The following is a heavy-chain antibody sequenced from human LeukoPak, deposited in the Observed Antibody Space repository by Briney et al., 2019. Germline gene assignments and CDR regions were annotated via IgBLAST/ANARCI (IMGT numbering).Heavy chain of an antibody. J-gene: IGHJ4*02. CDR1: GFTFNSYW. CDR2: ITSAGTNT. D-gene: IGHD5-12*01. CDR3: AKDPTRGYRGYVLDYFDY. V-gene: IGHV3-74*01. Sequence: GGSLRLSCAASGFTFNSYWMHWVRLVPGKGPVWVSHITSAGTNTNYAESVKGRFTISRDNSKNMLYLQMNSLRAEDTAVYYCAKDPTRGYRGYVLDYFDYWGQGTLVTVSS.